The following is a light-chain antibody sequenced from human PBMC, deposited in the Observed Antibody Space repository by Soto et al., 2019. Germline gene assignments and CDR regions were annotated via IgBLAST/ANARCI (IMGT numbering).Light chain of an antibody. CDR3: QQYGSS. CDR2: GAS. J-gene: IGKJ3*01. CDR1: QSISSSY. Sequence: EIVLTQSPGTLSLSPGERATLSCRASQSISSSYIAWYQQKPGQAPRLLIYGASSRATGIPDRFRGSGSGTVFTLTISSLDPKIFAVYYCQQYGSSFGPGTRVDIK. V-gene: IGKV3-20*01.